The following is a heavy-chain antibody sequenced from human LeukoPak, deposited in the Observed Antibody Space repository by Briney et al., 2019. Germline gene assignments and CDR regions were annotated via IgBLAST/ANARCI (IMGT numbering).Heavy chain of an antibody. CDR1: GFTFSSYS. D-gene: IGHD3-10*01. CDR3: ARDKGVRLTPFDY. V-gene: IGHV3-21*01. J-gene: IGHJ4*02. Sequence: PGVSLRLSCAASGFTFSSYSMNWVRQAPGKGLEWVSSISSSSSYIYYADSVKGRFTISRDNAKNSLYLQMNSLRAEDTAVYYCARDKGVRLTPFDYWGQGTLVTVSS. CDR2: ISSSSSYI.